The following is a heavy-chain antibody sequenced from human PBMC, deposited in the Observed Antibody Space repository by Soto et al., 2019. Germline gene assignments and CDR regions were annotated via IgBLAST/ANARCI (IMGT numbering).Heavy chain of an antibody. J-gene: IGHJ4*02. CDR2: ISGSGGST. D-gene: IGHD3-10*01. Sequence: EVQLLESGGGLVQPGGSLRLSCAASGFTFSSYAMSWVRQAPGKGLEWVSAISGSGGSTYYADSVKGRLTISRDNSKNTLYLQMNSLRAEDTAVYYCAKQVVGELYFDYWGQGTLVTVSS. CDR3: AKQVVGELYFDY. CDR1: GFTFSSYA. V-gene: IGHV3-23*01.